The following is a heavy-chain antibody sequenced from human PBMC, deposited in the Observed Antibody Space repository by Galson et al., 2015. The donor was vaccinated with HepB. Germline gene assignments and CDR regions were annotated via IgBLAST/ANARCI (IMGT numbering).Heavy chain of an antibody. V-gene: IGHV1-46*03. D-gene: IGHD3-10*01. CDR1: GYTFTSYY. CDR3: ARDRIGITMVRGYYSYGMDV. Sequence: SVKVSCKASGYTFTSYYMHWVRQAPGQGLEWMGIINPSGGSTSYAQKFQGRVTMTRDTSTSTVYMELSSLRSEDTAVYYCARDRIGITMVRGYYSYGMDVWGQGTTVTVSS. J-gene: IGHJ6*02. CDR2: INPSGGST.